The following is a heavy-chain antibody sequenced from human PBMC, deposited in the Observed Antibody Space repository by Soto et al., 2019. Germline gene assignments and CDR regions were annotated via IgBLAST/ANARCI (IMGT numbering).Heavy chain of an antibody. Sequence: ASVKVSCKASGGTFSSYAISWVRQAPGQGLEWMGGIIPIFGTANYAQKFQGRVTITADESTSPAYMELSSLRSEDTAVYYCASSGPCGSYQLPTCYYYYGMDVWGQGTTVTVSS. V-gene: IGHV1-69*13. D-gene: IGHD2-2*01. CDR2: IIPIFGTA. CDR1: GGTFSSYA. J-gene: IGHJ6*02. CDR3: ASSGPCGSYQLPTCYYYYGMDV.